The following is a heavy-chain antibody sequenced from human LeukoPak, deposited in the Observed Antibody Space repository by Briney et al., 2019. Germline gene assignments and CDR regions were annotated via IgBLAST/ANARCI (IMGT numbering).Heavy chain of an antibody. CDR2: IRYDGNNK. V-gene: IGHV3-30*02. D-gene: IGHD3-16*02. Sequence: GGSLRLSCATSRFTFSTYGMHWVRQAPGKGLEWVAFIRYDGNNKYYADSVKGRFTISRDNSRNTLFLQMNVLRAEDTAVYYCARAHYVWGSYRSYYFDYWGQGTLVTVSS. J-gene: IGHJ4*02. CDR1: RFTFSTYG. CDR3: ARAHYVWGSYRSYYFDY.